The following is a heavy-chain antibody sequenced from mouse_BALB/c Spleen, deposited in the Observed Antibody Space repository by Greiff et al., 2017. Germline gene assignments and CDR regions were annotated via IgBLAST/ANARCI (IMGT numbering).Heavy chain of an antibody. D-gene: IGHD2-3*01. J-gene: IGHJ1*01. CDR2: INPYNDGT. CDR1: GYTFTSYV. V-gene: IGHV1-14*01. Sequence: EVKLMESGPELVKPGASVKMSCKASGYTFTSYVMHWVKQKPGQGLEWIGYINPYNDGTKYNEKFKGKATLTSDKSSSTAYMELSSLTSEDSAVYYCARTADGYWYFDVWGAGTTVTVSS. CDR3: ARTADGYWYFDV.